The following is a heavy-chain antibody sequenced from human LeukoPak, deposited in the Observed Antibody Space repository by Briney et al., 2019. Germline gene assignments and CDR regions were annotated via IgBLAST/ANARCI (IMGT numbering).Heavy chain of an antibody. Sequence: PSETLSLTCTVSGGSMSGYYWSWIRQPPGKGPELIGYVHSSGDTGYNPSLKSRVTISVDTSKSQFSLGLRSVTTADTAVYYCARDPSGYFNYWGQGTLATVSS. CDR3: ARDPSGYFNY. CDR1: GGSMSGYY. D-gene: IGHD3-22*01. CDR2: VHSSGDT. V-gene: IGHV4-59*01. J-gene: IGHJ4*02.